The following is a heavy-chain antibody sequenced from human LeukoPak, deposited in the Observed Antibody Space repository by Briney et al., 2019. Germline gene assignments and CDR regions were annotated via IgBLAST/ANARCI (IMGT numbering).Heavy chain of an antibody. CDR1: GFTFSSYS. J-gene: IGHJ4*02. CDR2: ISSSSSYI. V-gene: IGHV3-21*01. Sequence: GGSLRLSCAASGFTFSSYSMNWVRQAPGKGLEWVSSISSSSSYIYYADSVKGRFTISRDNAKNSLYLQMNSLRAKDTAVYYCASSVGATYFDYWGQGTLVTVSS. D-gene: IGHD1-26*01. CDR3: ASSVGATYFDY.